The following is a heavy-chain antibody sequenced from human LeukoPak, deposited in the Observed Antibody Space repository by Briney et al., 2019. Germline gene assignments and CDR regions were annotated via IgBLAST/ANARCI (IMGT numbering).Heavy chain of an antibody. D-gene: IGHD3-10*01. J-gene: IGHJ3*01. CDR3: AGGYYDFEF. CDR2: IYSGA. Sequence: GGSLRLSCAASGFTVSSNYMNWVRQAPGRGLEWVSVIYSGAYYADFVKGRFTISRDNSKNTLYLQMNSLRAEDTAVYYCAGGYYDFEFWGQGTMGTVSS. CDR1: GFTVSSNY. V-gene: IGHV3-53*01.